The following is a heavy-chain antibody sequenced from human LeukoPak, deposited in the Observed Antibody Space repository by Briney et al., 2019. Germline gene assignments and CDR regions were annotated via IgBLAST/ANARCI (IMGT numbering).Heavy chain of an antibody. J-gene: IGHJ1*01. CDR3: AKKSNGLWWQPSTNEYFQH. CDR2: ISYDGSNK. Sequence: GGSLRLSCAASGFTFSSYGMHWVRQAPGKGLEWVAVISYDGSNKYYADSVKGRFTISRDNSKNTLYLQMNRLRAEDTAVYYCAKKSNGLWWQPSTNEYFQHWGQGTLVTVSS. CDR1: GFTFSSYG. V-gene: IGHV3-30*18. D-gene: IGHD4/OR15-4a*01.